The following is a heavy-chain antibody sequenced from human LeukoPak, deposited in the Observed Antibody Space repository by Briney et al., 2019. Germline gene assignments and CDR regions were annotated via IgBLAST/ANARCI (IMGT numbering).Heavy chain of an antibody. J-gene: IGHJ4*02. V-gene: IGHV3-30*03. CDR2: LSSDGSNK. CDR3: SRSAYYDGSGNYYDY. Sequence: GRSLRLSCAASGFIFSSYGMHWVRQAPGKGLEWVAVLSSDGSNKYYTDSVKGRFTISRDNSKDTLYLQMNGLRAEDTAVYYCSRSAYYDGSGNYYDYWGQGTLVTVSS. CDR1: GFIFSSYG. D-gene: IGHD3-22*01.